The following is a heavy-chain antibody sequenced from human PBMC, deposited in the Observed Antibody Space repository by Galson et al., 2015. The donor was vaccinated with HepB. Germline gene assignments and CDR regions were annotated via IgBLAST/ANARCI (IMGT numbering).Heavy chain of an antibody. CDR3: ARLWTTSATAEAFDI. Sequence: QSGAEVKKPGESLKISCKGSGYSFINYWIGWVRQMPGKGLECMGIIYPGDSDTRYSPSFQGQVTISVDKSISTAYLQWSTLKASDPARYYGARLWTTSATAEAFDIWGQGTTVTVSS. CDR2: IYPGDSDT. D-gene: IGHD3/OR15-3a*01. J-gene: IGHJ3*02. CDR1: GYSFINYW. V-gene: IGHV5-51*01.